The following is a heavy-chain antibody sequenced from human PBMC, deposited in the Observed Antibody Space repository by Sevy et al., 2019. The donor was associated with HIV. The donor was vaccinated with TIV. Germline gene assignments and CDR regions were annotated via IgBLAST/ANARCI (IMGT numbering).Heavy chain of an antibody. J-gene: IGHJ4*02. Sequence: ASVKVSCKASGYTFTSYGISWVGQAPGQGLEWMGWISAYNGNTNYAQKLQGRVTMSTDTSTSTAYMELRSLRSDDTAVYYCARSLYGDCFDYWGQGTPVTVSS. CDR3: ARSLYGDCFDY. CDR1: GYTFTSYG. CDR2: ISAYNGNT. D-gene: IGHD4-17*01. V-gene: IGHV1-18*01.